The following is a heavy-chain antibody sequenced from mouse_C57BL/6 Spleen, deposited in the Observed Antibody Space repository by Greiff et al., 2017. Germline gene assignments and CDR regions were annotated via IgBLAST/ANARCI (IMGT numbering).Heavy chain of an antibody. CDR3: ARGVSYYFDY. CDR1: GYTFTSYW. J-gene: IGHJ2*01. Sequence: QVQLQQPGAELVMPGASVKLSCKASGYTFTSYWMHWVKQRPGQGLEWIGEIDPSDSYTNYNQKFKGKSTLTLDKSSSTAYMQLSSLTSEDSAVYYCARGVSYYFDYWGQGTTLTVSS. D-gene: IGHD6-2*01. CDR2: IDPSDSYT. V-gene: IGHV1-69*01.